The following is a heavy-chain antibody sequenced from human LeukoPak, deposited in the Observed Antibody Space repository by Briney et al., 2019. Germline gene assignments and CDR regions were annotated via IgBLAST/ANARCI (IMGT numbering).Heavy chain of an antibody. Sequence: PGGSLRLSCAASGFTFSSYSMNWVRQAPGKGLEWVSSISSSSSYIYYADSVKGRFTISRDNAKNSLYLQMNSLRAEDTAVYYCARNTVAVAGLVDYWGQGTLVTVS. V-gene: IGHV3-21*01. J-gene: IGHJ4*02. CDR3: ARNTVAVAGLVDY. CDR1: GFTFSSYS. D-gene: IGHD6-19*01. CDR2: ISSSSSYI.